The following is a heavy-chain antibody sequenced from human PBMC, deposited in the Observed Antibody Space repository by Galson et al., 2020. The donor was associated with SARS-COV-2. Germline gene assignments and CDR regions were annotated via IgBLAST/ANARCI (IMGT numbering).Heavy chain of an antibody. CDR3: AREGGLKYYYGSGSYSGGLYYYYGMDV. V-gene: IGHV4-31*03. Sequence: SETLSLTCTVSGGSISSGGYYWSWIRQHPGKGLEWIGYIYYSGSTYYNPSLKSRVTISVDTSKNQFSLKLSSVTAADTAVYYCAREGGLKYYYGSGSYSGGLYYYYGMDVWGQGTTVTVSS. D-gene: IGHD3-10*01. J-gene: IGHJ6*02. CDR2: IYYSGST. CDR1: GGSISSGGYY.